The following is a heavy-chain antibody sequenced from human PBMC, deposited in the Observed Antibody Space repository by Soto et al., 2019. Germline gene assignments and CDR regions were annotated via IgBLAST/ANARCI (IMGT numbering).Heavy chain of an antibody. V-gene: IGHV3-23*01. Sequence: EVQLLESGGGLVQPGGSLRLSCAASGFTFSSYAMSWVRQAPGKGLEWVSAISGSGGSTYYADSVKGRFTISRDNSKNTLYLQMTSLRAEDTAVYYCALGYCSGGSCSYAFDIWGQGTMVTVSS. CDR2: ISGSGGST. CDR1: GFTFSSYA. CDR3: ALGYCSGGSCSYAFDI. D-gene: IGHD2-15*01. J-gene: IGHJ3*02.